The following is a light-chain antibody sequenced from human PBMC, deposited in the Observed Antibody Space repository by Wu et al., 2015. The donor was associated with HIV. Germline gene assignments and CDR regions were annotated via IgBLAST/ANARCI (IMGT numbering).Light chain of an antibody. CDR2: KAS. V-gene: IGKV1-5*03. CDR1: QSISNW. J-gene: IGKJ1*01. Sequence: DIQMTQSPSTLSASIGDRVTITCRASQSISNWLAWYQQKPGKAPKPLIYKASSLHSGVPPRFGGSGSGTEFTLTISSLQPDDFATYYCQQYSDYPQTFGQGTKVEIK. CDR3: QQYSDYPQT.